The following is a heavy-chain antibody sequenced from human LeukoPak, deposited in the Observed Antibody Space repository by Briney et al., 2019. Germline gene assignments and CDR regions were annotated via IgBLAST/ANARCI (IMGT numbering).Heavy chain of an antibody. CDR2: ITGSGSDT. Sequence: ETLSLTCTVSGGSVSSGSYYWSWVRQAPGKGLEWVSGITGSGSDTYYADSVKGRFTISRDNSKNTLYLQMNSLRAEDTALYYCAKDYFGNYGDFFDYWGQGTLVTVSS. V-gene: IGHV3-23*01. D-gene: IGHD4-17*01. CDR3: AKDYFGNYGDFFDY. CDR1: GGSVSSGSYY. J-gene: IGHJ4*02.